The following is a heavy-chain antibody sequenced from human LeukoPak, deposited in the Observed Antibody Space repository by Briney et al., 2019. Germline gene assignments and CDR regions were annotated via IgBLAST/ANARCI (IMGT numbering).Heavy chain of an antibody. Sequence: SETLSLICTVSGGSISSYYWSWFRQPPGKGLEWIGYIYYSGSTNYNPSLKSRVTISVDTSKNQFSLKLSSVTAADTAVYYCAGVDHGSGSYTKPYYYYYMDVWGKGTTVTISS. CDR2: IYYSGST. CDR3: AGVDHGSGSYTKPYYYYYMDV. D-gene: IGHD3-10*01. V-gene: IGHV4-59*01. J-gene: IGHJ6*03. CDR1: GGSISSYY.